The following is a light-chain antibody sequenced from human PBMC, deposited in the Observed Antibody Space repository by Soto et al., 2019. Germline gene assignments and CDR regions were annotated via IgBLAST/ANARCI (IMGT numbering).Light chain of an antibody. CDR1: QSVSNN. CDR2: FAS. J-gene: IGKJ4*01. Sequence: EIVMTQSPATLSVSPGAKATLSCRASQSVSNNLAWYQQKPAQAPRLLIYFASTRATGIPARFSGSGSGTEFTLTISSLQSEDFAVYYCQQYNKWPLTFGGGTKVETK. CDR3: QQYNKWPLT. V-gene: IGKV3-15*01.